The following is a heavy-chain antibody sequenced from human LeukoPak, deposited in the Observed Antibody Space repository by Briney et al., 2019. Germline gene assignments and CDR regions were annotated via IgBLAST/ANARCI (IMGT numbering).Heavy chain of an antibody. Sequence: PGGSLRLSCAASGFTFSSYAMHWVRQAPGKGLEWVAVISYDGSNKYYADSVKGRFTISRDNSKNTLYLQMNSLRAEDTAVYYCAREMSMITFGGVIATGGFDYWGRGTLVTVSS. CDR1: GFTFSSYA. D-gene: IGHD3-16*02. CDR2: ISYDGSNK. V-gene: IGHV3-30*04. CDR3: AREMSMITFGGVIATGGFDY. J-gene: IGHJ4*02.